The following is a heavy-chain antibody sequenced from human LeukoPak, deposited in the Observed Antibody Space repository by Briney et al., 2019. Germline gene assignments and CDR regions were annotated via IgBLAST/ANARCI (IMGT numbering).Heavy chain of an antibody. CDR1: GFTFSSYA. J-gene: IGHJ4*02. CDR3: VKELLYYDILTGYYPGPTGDY. D-gene: IGHD3-9*01. Sequence: GGSLRLSCSASGFTFSSYAMHWVRQAPGKGLEYVSAISSNGGSTYYADSVKGRFTISRDNSKNTLYLQMSSLRAEDTAVYYCVKELLYYDILTGYYPGPTGDYWGQGTLVTVSS. CDR2: ISSNGGST. V-gene: IGHV3-64D*06.